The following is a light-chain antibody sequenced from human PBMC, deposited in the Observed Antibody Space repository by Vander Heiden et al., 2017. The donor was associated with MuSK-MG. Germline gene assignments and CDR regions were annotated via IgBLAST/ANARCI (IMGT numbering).Light chain of an antibody. CDR1: QSVSSSY. CDR2: GAS. CDR3: QQYGSSPFT. Sequence: SPSPGTLSLSPGERATLSCRASQSVSSSYLAWYQQKPGQAPRLLIYGASSRATGIPDRFSGSGSGTDFTLTISRLEPEDIAVYYCQQYGSSPFTFGHGTKVDIK. J-gene: IGKJ3*01. V-gene: IGKV3-20*01.